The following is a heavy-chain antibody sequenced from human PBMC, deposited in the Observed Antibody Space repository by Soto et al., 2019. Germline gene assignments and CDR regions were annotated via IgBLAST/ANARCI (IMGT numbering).Heavy chain of an antibody. CDR1: GFTVSSNY. D-gene: IGHD1-20*01. Sequence: GGSLRLSCAASGFTVSSNYMSWVRQAPGKGLEWVSVIYSGGSTYYADSVKGRFTISRDNSKNTLYLQMNSLRAEDTAVYYCARDSPSALTGTEYFQHWGQGTLVTVSS. J-gene: IGHJ1*01. CDR3: ARDSPSALTGTEYFQH. CDR2: IYSGGST. V-gene: IGHV3-66*01.